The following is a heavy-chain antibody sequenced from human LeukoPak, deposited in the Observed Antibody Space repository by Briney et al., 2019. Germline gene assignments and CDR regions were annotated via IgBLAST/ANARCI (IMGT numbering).Heavy chain of an antibody. J-gene: IGHJ4*02. V-gene: IGHV3-30*03. CDR3: AIGGRWLQFIFDY. D-gene: IGHD5-24*01. CDR1: GFTFSSYG. Sequence: GRSLRLSCAASGFTFSSYGMHWVRQAPGKGLEWVAVISYDGSNKYYADSVKGRFTISRDNSKNTLYLQMNSLRAEDTAVYYCAIGGRWLQFIFDYWGQGTLVTVSS. CDR2: ISYDGSNK.